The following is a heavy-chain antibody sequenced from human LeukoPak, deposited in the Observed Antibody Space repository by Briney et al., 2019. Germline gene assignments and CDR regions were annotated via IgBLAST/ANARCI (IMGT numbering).Heavy chain of an antibody. CDR1: GYTFTSYA. CDR2: LNTNTGNP. J-gene: IGHJ3*02. Sequence: ASVKVSCKASGYTFTSYAMNWVRQAPGQGLEWMGWLNTNTGNPTYAQGFTGRFVFSLDTSVSTAYLQISSLKAEDTAVYYCARTATGSNYDTFNIWGQGTMVTVSS. V-gene: IGHV7-4-1*02. D-gene: IGHD1-26*01. CDR3: ARTATGSNYDTFNI.